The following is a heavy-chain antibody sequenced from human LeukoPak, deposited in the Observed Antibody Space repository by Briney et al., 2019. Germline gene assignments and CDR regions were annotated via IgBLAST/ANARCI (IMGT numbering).Heavy chain of an antibody. Sequence: SETLSLTCSVAGGSISRSTYYWGWIRQPPGKGLEWIGSIYYSGSTYYNPSLKSRVTISVDTSKNQFSLKLSSVTAADTAVYYCARRGLATIRGWFDPWGQGTLVTVSS. CDR3: ARRGLATIRGWFDP. D-gene: IGHD5-24*01. V-gene: IGHV4-39*01. CDR2: IYYSGST. CDR1: GGSISRSTYY. J-gene: IGHJ5*02.